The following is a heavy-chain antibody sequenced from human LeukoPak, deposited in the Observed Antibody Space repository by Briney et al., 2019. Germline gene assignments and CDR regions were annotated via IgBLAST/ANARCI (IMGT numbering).Heavy chain of an antibody. V-gene: IGHV4-39*01. CDR1: DGSTTSSTYY. Sequence: SETLSLTCTVSDGSTTSSTYYWGWICQPPGKGLEWIGSIYYSGSTYYNPSLKSRVTISVDTSKNQFSLKLSSVTAADTAVYYCATSPNDYGDFWFDPWGQGTLVTVSS. J-gene: IGHJ5*02. CDR2: IYYSGST. CDR3: ATSPNDYGDFWFDP. D-gene: IGHD4-17*01.